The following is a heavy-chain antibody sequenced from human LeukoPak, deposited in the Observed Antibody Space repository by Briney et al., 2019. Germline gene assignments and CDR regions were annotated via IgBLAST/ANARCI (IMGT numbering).Heavy chain of an antibody. CDR3: ARGLYYYDSSGYED. D-gene: IGHD3-22*01. CDR2: ISPSGGAT. J-gene: IGHJ4*02. V-gene: IGHV1-46*01. Sequence: GASVKVSCKASGYTFTSYGISWVRQAPGQGLEWMGIISPSGGATSYAQKFQGRVTMTRDTSTNTVSMELSSLRSEDTAVYYCARGLYYYDSSGYEDWGQGTLVTVSS. CDR1: GYTFTSYG.